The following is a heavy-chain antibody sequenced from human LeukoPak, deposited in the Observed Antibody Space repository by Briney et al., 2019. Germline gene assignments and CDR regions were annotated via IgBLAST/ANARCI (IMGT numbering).Heavy chain of an antibody. Sequence: PGGSLRLSCAASGFTFSSYSMNWVRQAPGKGLEWVSSISSSSSYIYYADSVKGRFTISRDNAKNSLYLQMNSLRAEDTAVYYCARAGRFSAAEFDPWGQGTLVTVSS. CDR1: GFTFSSYS. CDR2: ISSSSSYI. D-gene: IGHD3-16*01. V-gene: IGHV3-21*01. J-gene: IGHJ5*02. CDR3: ARAGRFSAAEFDP.